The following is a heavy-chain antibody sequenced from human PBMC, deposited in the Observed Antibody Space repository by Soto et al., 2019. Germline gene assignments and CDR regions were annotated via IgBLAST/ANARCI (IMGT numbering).Heavy chain of an antibody. J-gene: IGHJ5*01. V-gene: IGHV1-18*01. CDR2: ISAYNTNT. Sequence: QVQLVQSGAEVKKPGASVTVSCKTSGYTFTSYHISWVRQAPGQGLEWMGWISAYNTNTNYAQKFQGRVTMTTDTLTSTAYMELRSLRSDDTAVYYRERDTPPTDSWGQGTLVTVSS. CDR1: GYTFTSYH. CDR3: ERDTPPTDS.